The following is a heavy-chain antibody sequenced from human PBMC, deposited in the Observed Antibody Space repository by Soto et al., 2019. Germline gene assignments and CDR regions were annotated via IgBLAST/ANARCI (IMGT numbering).Heavy chain of an antibody. V-gene: IGHV3-7*01. D-gene: IGHD3-10*01. CDR1: GFTFSSYW. CDR2: IKQDGSGK. J-gene: IGHJ4*02. CDR3: ARLTGDYYGSGSYYTH. Sequence: GGSLRLSCAASGFTFSSYWMSWVRQAPGKGLEWVANIKQDGSGKYYVDSVKGRFTISRDNAKNSLYLQMNNLRAEDTAVYYCARLTGDYYGSGSYYTHWGQGTLVTVSS.